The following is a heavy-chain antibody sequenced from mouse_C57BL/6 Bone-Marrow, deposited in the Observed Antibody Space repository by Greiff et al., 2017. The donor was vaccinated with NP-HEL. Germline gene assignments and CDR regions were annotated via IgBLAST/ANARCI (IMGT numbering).Heavy chain of an antibody. V-gene: IGHV1-59*01. D-gene: IGHD2-10*02. Sequence: QVQLQQPGAELVRPGTSVKLSCKASGYTFTSYWMHWVKQRPGQGLEWIGVIDPSDSYTNYNQKFKGKATLTVDTSSSTAYMQLSSLTSEDSAVYYCARGGAPRRIYYAMDYWGQGTSVTVSS. J-gene: IGHJ4*01. CDR2: IDPSDSYT. CDR1: GYTFTSYW. CDR3: ARGGAPRRIYYAMDY.